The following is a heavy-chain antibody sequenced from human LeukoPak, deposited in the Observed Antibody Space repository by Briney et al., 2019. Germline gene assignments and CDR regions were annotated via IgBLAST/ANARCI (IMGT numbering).Heavy chain of an antibody. Sequence: SETLSLTCTVPGGSISSSSYYWGWIRQPPGKGLEWIGSIYYSGSTYYNPPLKSRVTISVDTSKNQFSLKLSSVTAADTAVYYCARGEYSGYDLLFDYWGQGTLVTVSS. CDR2: IYYSGST. D-gene: IGHD5-12*01. V-gene: IGHV4-39*01. J-gene: IGHJ4*02. CDR3: ARGEYSGYDLLFDY. CDR1: GGSISSSSYY.